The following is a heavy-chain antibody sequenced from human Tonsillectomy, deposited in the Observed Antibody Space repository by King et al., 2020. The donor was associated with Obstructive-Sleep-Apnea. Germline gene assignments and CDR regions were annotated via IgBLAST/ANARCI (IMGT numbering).Heavy chain of an antibody. V-gene: IGHV4-34*01. D-gene: IGHD3-10*01. J-gene: IGHJ4*02. CDR2: INHSGST. CDR1: GGSFSGYY. Sequence: VQLQQWGAGLLKPSETLSLTCAVYGGSFSGYYWSWIRQPPGKGREGIGEINHSGSTNYKPSLKSRVTISVDTSKNQFSLKLSSVTAADTAVYYCARENYGSGIDWGQGTLVTVSS. CDR3: ARENYGSGID.